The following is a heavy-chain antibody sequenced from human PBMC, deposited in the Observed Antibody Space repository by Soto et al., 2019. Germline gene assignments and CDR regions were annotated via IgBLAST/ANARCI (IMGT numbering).Heavy chain of an antibody. V-gene: IGHV1-18*01. CDR1: GYSFATSG. CDR3: ARAGQYYDSSGYVN. Sequence: QVKLVQSGTEVKKPGASLKVSCKASGYSFATSGISWVRQSPGQGLEWMGWISVYNGNTNYDQKLHDRVTMTTDTSTPTAYPELRSLRSDDTAVYYCARAGQYYDSSGYVNWGQGTLVTVSS. CDR2: ISVYNGNT. D-gene: IGHD3-22*01. J-gene: IGHJ4*02.